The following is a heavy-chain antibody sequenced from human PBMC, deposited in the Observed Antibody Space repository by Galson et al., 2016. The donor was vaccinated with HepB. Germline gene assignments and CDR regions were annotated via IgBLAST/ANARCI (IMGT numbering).Heavy chain of an antibody. J-gene: IGHJ6*02. Sequence: CAISGDSVSSNSATWNWIRQSPSRGLEWLGRTYYRSKWSNDYALSVKSRITINPDTSKNQFSLQLSSVTPEDTAVYYCARVRSGYSGYANPYYYGMDVWGQGTTVTVSS. CDR3: ARVRSGYSGYANPYYYGMDV. CDR1: GDSVSSNSAT. CDR2: TYYRSKWSN. V-gene: IGHV6-1*01. D-gene: IGHD5-12*01.